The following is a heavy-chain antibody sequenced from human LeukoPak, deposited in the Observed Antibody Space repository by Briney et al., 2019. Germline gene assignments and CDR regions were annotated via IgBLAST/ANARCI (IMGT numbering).Heavy chain of an antibody. Sequence: SVNVSCKASGGTFSSYAISWVRQAPGQGLEWMGRIIPILGIANYAQKFQGRVTITADKSTSTAYMELSSLRSEDTAVYYCARAYSSGWDYWGQETLVTVSS. CDR3: ARAYSSGWDY. J-gene: IGHJ4*02. CDR1: GGTFSSYA. D-gene: IGHD6-19*01. CDR2: IIPILGIA. V-gene: IGHV1-69*04.